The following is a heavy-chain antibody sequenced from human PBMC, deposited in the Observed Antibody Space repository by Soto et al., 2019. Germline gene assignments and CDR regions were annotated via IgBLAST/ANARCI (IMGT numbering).Heavy chain of an antibody. CDR2: ISSSSSYI. Sequence: EVQLVESGGGLVKPGGSLRLSCAASGFTFSSYSMNWVRQAPWKGREWVSSISSSSSYIYSADSVKGRFTISRDNAKNSLYLQMNSLSAEDTAVYYCAREYYSNFDYWGQGTLVTVAS. V-gene: IGHV3-21*01. CDR3: AREYYSNFDY. CDR1: GFTFSSYS. D-gene: IGHD4-4*01. J-gene: IGHJ4*02.